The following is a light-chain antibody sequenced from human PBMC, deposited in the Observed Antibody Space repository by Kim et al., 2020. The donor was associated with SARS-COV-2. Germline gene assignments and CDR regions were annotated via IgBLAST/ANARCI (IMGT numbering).Light chain of an antibody. CDR2: DVS. V-gene: IGLV2-14*03. Sequence: QSALTQPASVSGSPGQSITISCAGTSSDVGAYKYVSWYQQHPGKAPKLLIYDVSDRPSGVSNRFSGSKSGNTAFLTISGLQAEDEADYYCTSYTSSSTYVFGTGTKVTVL. CDR1: SSDVGAYKY. J-gene: IGLJ1*01. CDR3: TSYTSSSTYV.